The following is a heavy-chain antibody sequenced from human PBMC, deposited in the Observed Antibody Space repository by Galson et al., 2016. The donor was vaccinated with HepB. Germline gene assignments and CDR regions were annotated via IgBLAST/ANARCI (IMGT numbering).Heavy chain of an antibody. CDR1: GDSVSSNSAA. J-gene: IGHJ5*02. V-gene: IGHV6-1*01. CDR3: ARDRTGDSGYERGGGSDP. CDR2: TYYRSEWYF. Sequence: CAISGDSVSSNSAAWNWIRQSPSRGLEWLGRTYYRSEWYFDYAVSVKSRITINPDTSKNQFSLQLKSVTPEDTAVYYCARDRTGDSGYERGGGSDPWGQGTLVAVSS. D-gene: IGHD5-12*01.